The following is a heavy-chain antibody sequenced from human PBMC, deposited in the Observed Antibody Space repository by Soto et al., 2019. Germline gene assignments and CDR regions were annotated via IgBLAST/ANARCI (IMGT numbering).Heavy chain of an antibody. J-gene: IGHJ3*02. D-gene: IGHD3-10*01. V-gene: IGHV4-59*01. CDR3: ARDHGVYYGSGRGGAFDI. CDR1: GGPISSYY. CDR2: IYYIGST. Sequence: PSDTLSLTCTVSGGPISSYYWSWIRQPSVKGLDWIGYIYYIGSTNYNPSLKSRVTISVDTSKNQFSLKLSSVTAADTAVYYCARDHGVYYGSGRGGAFDIWGQGTMVT.